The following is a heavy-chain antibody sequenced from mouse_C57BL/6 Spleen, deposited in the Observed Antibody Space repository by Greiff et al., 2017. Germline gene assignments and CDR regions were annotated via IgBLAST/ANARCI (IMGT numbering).Heavy chain of an antibody. D-gene: IGHD1-1*01. CDR3: ASSLYYYCTFDY. Sequence: VQLQQPGAELVMPGASVKLSCKASGYTFTSYWMHWVKQRPGQGLEWIGEIDPSDSYTNYNQKFKAKSTLTVDKSSSTAYMQLSSLTSEDSAVDYSASSLYYYCTFDYWGQGTTLTVSS. J-gene: IGHJ2*01. CDR1: GYTFTSYW. V-gene: IGHV1-69*01. CDR2: IDPSDSYT.